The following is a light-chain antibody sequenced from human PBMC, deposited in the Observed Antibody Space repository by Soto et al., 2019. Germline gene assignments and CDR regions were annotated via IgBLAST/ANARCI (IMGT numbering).Light chain of an antibody. CDR3: EAWDDSLNGVV. CDR2: SNN. J-gene: IGLJ2*01. V-gene: IGLV1-44*01. CDR1: SSNIGSNN. Sequence: VLTHTRSASETTGQRVNISCSGSSSNIGSNNVNWYQQLPGTAPKLPIYSNNQRPSGVPDRFSGSKSGTSASLAISGLQSEDEADYYCEAWDDSLNGVVFGGGTKVTVL.